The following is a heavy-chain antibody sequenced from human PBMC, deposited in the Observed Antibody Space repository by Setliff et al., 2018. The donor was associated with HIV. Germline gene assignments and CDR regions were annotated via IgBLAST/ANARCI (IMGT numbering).Heavy chain of an antibody. CDR3: LRRATAAEVFDY. CDR2: VNPYNGDT. CDR1: GYTFTSYG. D-gene: IGHD6-13*01. Sequence: ASVKVSCKSSGYTFTSYGVSWVRQAPGQGLEWMGWVNPYNGDTKNAQKFQGRVDMTTDTSTATVFMEMSNLRSEDTAIYCCLRRATAAEVFDYWGQGTLVTVSS. J-gene: IGHJ4*02. V-gene: IGHV1-18*01.